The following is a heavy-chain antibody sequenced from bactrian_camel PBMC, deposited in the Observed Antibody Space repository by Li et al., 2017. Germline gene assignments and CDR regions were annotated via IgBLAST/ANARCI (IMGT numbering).Heavy chain of an antibody. J-gene: IGHJ4*01. Sequence: DVQLVESGGGSVQSGGSLRLSCTVSGYTTCMAWFRQAPGKEREGVASVAVRSGRTYYADSVKGRFSIPQDNAEKKAYLQMNSLKPEDSAMYYRAASDTLGCTRGSMGRTDFNYRGQGTQVTVS. V-gene: IGHV3S31*01. CDR1: GYTTC. CDR3: AASDTLGCTRGSMGRTDFNY. D-gene: IGHD2*01. CDR2: VAVRSGRT.